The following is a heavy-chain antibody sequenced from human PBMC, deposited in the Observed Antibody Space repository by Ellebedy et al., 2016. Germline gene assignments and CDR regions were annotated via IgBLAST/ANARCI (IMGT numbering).Heavy chain of an antibody. D-gene: IGHD3-3*01. CDR2: IIPILGIA. CDR1: GGTFSSYA. V-gene: IGHV1-69*04. J-gene: IGHJ6*02. CDR3: ARDEEINLEEILGPNYGMDV. Sequence: ASVKVSCKASGGTFSSYAISWVRQAPGQGLEWMGRIIPILGIANYAQKFQGRVTITADKSTSTAYMELSSLRSEDTAVYYCARDEEINLEEILGPNYGMDVWGQGTTVTVSS.